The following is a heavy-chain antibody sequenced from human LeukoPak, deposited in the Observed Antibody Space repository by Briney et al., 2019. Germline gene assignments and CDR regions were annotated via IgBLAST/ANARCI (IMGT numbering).Heavy chain of an antibody. J-gene: IGHJ5*02. CDR3: ARGRPGFAATHWFDP. Sequence: GGSLRLSCAASGFTFSSFAMHWVRQAPGKGLEWVAVISYDGSNKYYADSVKGRFTISRDNSKNTLYLQMNSLRAEDTAVYYCARGRPGFAATHWFDPWGQGTLVTVSS. D-gene: IGHD2-15*01. CDR1: GFTFSSFA. V-gene: IGHV3-30-3*01. CDR2: ISYDGSNK.